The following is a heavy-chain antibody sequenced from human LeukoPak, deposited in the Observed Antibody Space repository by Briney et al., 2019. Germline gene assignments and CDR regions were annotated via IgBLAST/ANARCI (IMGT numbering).Heavy chain of an antibody. J-gene: IGHJ4*02. Sequence: PGGSLRLSCAASGFSFMNAWMIWVRQAPGKGLEWVGRIKSNADGGTPDYAAPARGRFTILRDDSKNPLYLQMNSLKTEDTAVYYCTTFYHEYSPYWGRGTLVTVSS. CDR1: GFSFMNAW. D-gene: IGHD2/OR15-2a*01. V-gene: IGHV3-15*01. CDR2: IKSNADGGTP. CDR3: TTFYHEYSPY.